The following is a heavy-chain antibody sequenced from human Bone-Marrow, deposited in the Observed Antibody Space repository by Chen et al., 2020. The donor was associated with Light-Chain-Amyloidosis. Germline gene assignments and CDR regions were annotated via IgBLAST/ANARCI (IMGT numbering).Heavy chain of an antibody. J-gene: IGHJ3*02. CDR2: IGGSGGSR. D-gene: IGHD3-9*01. V-gene: IGHV3-23*04. CDR1: GFAFSSYA. CDR3: AKDISYDDILPGYPADAFDI. Sequence: EVQLVESGGGLLQRGGSLRLSCAASGFAFSSYAMSWVRQAPGKGLEWVSTIGGSGGSRYYGDYVKGRLTISRDNSKNALCLQMNSLRAEDTAVYYCAKDISYDDILPGYPADAFDIWGQGTMVTVSS.